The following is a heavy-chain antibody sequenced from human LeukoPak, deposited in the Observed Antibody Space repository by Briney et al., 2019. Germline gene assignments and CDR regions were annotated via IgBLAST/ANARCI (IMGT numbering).Heavy chain of an antibody. J-gene: IGHJ4*02. CDR2: IYTSGST. D-gene: IGHD3-22*01. V-gene: IGHV4-61*02. CDR1: GGSISSGNYY. Sequence: SQTLSLTCTVSGGSISSGNYYWSWIRQPAGKGLEWVGRIYTSGSTKYNPSLKSRVTISVDTSKSQFSLKLSSVIAADTAVYYCARATYEDFDSWGQGTLVTVSS. CDR3: ARATYEDFDS.